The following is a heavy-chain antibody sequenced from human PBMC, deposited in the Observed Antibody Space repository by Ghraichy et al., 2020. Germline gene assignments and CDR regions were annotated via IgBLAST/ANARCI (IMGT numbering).Heavy chain of an antibody. CDR3: ARVWGATGSYFNYPIDY. Sequence: GGSLRLSCAAFGFRFDEYGMNWVRQAPGKGPEWVSDISKSSRSTGYADSVQGRFTISRDNPNNFLYLQMSSLRSEDTALYFCARVWGATGSYFNYPIDYWGQGTLVTVSS. V-gene: IGHV3-20*04. CDR1: GFRFDEYG. CDR2: ISKSSRST. D-gene: IGHD1-26*01. J-gene: IGHJ4*02.